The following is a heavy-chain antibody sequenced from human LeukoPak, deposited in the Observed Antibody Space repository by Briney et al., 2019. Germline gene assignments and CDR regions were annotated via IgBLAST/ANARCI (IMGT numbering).Heavy chain of an antibody. CDR3: ARDPGNYDRGGSYFDH. CDR2: IWYDGSKK. V-gene: IGHV3-33*07. J-gene: IGHJ4*02. CDR1: GFTFSNYG. D-gene: IGHD3-22*01. Sequence: GGSLRLSCAASGFTFSNYGFYWVRQAPGKGLEWVALIWYDGSKKFYTESVKGRFTISRDNSKNTLYLQMSSLRDEDTAVYYCARDPGNYDRGGSYFDHWGQGTLVTVSS.